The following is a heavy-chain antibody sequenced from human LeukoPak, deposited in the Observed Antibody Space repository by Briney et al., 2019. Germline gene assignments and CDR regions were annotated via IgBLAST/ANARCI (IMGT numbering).Heavy chain of an antibody. D-gene: IGHD6-13*01. CDR1: GGTFSSYA. V-gene: IGHV1-69*01. J-gene: IGHJ5*02. CDR3: ARGGYSSSLGWFDP. CDR2: IIPIFGTA. Sequence: GASVTVSCKASGGTFSSYAISWVRQAPGQGLEWMGGIIPIFGTANYAQKFQGRVTITADESTSTAYMELSSLRSEDTAVYYCARGGYSSSLGWFDPWGQGTLVTVSS.